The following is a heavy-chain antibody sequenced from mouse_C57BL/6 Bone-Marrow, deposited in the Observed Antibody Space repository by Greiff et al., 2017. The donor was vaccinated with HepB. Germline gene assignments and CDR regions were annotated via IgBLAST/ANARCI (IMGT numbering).Heavy chain of an antibody. V-gene: IGHV1-55*01. CDR3: ARLGNYDYDGFAY. D-gene: IGHD2-4*01. Sequence: QVQLQQPGAELVKPGASVKMSCKASGYTFTSYWITWVKQRPGQGLEWIGDIYPGSGSTNYNEKFKSKATLTVDTSSSTAYMQLSSLTSEDSAVYYCARLGNYDYDGFAYWGQGTLVTVSA. CDR1: GYTFTSYW. CDR2: IYPGSGST. J-gene: IGHJ3*01.